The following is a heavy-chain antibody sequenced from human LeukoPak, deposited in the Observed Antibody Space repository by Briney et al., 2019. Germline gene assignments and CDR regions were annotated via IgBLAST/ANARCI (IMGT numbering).Heavy chain of an antibody. J-gene: IGHJ6*02. V-gene: IGHV3-15*01. Sequence: IPGGSLRLSCAASGFTFSNAWMSWVRQAPGKGLEWVGRIKSKTDGGTTDYAAPVKGRFTISRDDSKNTLYLQMNSLKTEDTAVYYCTTDGTTVAGPIYYYYGMDVWGQGTTVTVSS. CDR2: IKSKTDGGTT. D-gene: IGHD1-1*01. CDR3: TTDGTTVAGPIYYYYGMDV. CDR1: GFTFSNAW.